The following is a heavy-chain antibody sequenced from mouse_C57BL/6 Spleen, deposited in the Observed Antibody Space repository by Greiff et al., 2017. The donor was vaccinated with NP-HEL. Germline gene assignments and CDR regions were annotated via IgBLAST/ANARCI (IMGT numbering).Heavy chain of an antibody. Sequence: DVHLVESGGGLVQPGGSLSLSCAASGFTFTDYYMSWVRQPPGKALEWLGFIRNKANGYTTEYSASVKGRFTISRDNSQSILYLQMNALRAEDSATYYCARYEKRGNFDYWGQGTTLTVSS. J-gene: IGHJ2*01. CDR3: ARYEKRGNFDY. V-gene: IGHV7-3*01. CDR1: GFTFTDYY. CDR2: IRNKANGYTT.